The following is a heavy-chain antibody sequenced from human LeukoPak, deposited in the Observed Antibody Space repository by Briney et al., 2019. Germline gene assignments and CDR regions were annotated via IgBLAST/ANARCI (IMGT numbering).Heavy chain of an antibody. CDR1: GFTFSSYS. CDR2: IYSGDNA. J-gene: IGHJ4*02. CDR3: ARDDGLGYCSGGTCQGGFDY. Sequence: GGSLRLSCAASGFTFSSYSMNWVRQAPGKGLEWVSVIYSGDNAYYADSVKGRFSIFRDTPKNTVYLQMNSLRGEDTAVYYCARDDGLGYCSGGTCQGGFDYWGQGTLVTVSS. D-gene: IGHD2-15*01. V-gene: IGHV3-53*01.